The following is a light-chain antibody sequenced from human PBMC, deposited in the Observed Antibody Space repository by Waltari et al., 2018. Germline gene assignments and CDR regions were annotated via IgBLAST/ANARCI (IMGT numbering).Light chain of an antibody. CDR2: YND. V-gene: IGLV1-36*01. J-gene: IGLJ6*01. CDR3: AAWDDSLSGHV. Sequence: QSVLTQPPSASEAARKSVTISCSGSTSNIGSNAISWYQQLPGTPPKLLIYYNDQRVSGVSYRFSGSKSGTSASLAISGLQTEDEADYYCAAWDDSLSGHVFGGGTKLTVL. CDR1: TSNIGSNA.